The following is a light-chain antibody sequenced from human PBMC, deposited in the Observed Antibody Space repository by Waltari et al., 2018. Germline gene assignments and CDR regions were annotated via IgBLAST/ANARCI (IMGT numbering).Light chain of an antibody. CDR3: FSQTLDGLVL. Sequence: QSALTQPASVSGSPGQSITISCSGVGSAVGAPDYASWHQHHPGKAPQVIIYDVTNRPSGVSDRFSASKSANTASLTISRLQPEDEADYYCFSQTLDGLVLFGGGTRLTVL. CDR2: DVT. CDR1: GSAVGAPDY. V-gene: IGLV2-14*03. J-gene: IGLJ2*01.